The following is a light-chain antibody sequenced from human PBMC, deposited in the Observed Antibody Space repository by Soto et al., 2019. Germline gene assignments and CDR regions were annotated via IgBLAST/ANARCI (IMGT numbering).Light chain of an antibody. CDR3: QQYENLPT. Sequence: DLQMTQSPSSLSASAGDRVTITCQASQNINNYLNWYQQKPGRAPKLLIYDASNLEAGVPSRFRGSGSGTDFTFTISRLQPEDIATYYCQQYENLPTFGQGTRLEMK. CDR1: QNINNY. V-gene: IGKV1-33*01. J-gene: IGKJ5*01. CDR2: DAS.